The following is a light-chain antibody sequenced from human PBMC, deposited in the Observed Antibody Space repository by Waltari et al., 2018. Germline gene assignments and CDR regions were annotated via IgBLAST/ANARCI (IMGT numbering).Light chain of an antibody. J-gene: IGKJ3*01. V-gene: IGKV4-1*01. CDR3: QQYYSTPFT. CDR1: QSVLYISNNKNY. Sequence: DIVMTQSPDSLAVSLGARAPINCKSSQSVLYISNNKNYLAWYQQKPGQPPKLLIYWASTRESGVPDRFSGSGSGTDFTLTISSLQAEDVAVYYCQQYYSTPFTFGPGTKVDIK. CDR2: WAS.